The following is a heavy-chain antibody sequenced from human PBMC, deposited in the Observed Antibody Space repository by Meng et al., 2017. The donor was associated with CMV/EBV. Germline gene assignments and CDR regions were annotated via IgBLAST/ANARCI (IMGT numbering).Heavy chain of an antibody. J-gene: IGHJ6*02. V-gene: IGHV4-59*01. CDR1: GGSISSYY. CDR3: ARDSKNILHSSSNPSTPYYYYYGMDV. Sequence: GSLRLSCTVSGGSISSYYWSWIRQPSGKGLEWIGYIYYSGSTNYNPSLKSRVTISVDTSKNQFSLKLSSVTAEDTAVYYCARDSKNILHSSSNPSTPYYYYYGMDVWGQGTTVTVSS. D-gene: IGHD6-6*01. CDR2: IYYSGST.